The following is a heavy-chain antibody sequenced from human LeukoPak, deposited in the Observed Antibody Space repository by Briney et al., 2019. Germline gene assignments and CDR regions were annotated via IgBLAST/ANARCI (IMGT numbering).Heavy chain of an antibody. CDR2: ITGSGGST. CDR1: AFTFSSYA. CDR3: ARGGYSYGLRFDLFDY. Sequence: GGSLRLSCAASAFTFSSYAMSWVRQAPGKGLEWVSAITGSGGSTDYADSVKGRFTISRDNSKNTLYLQMSSLRAEDTAVYYCARGGYSYGLRFDLFDYWGQGTLVTVSS. V-gene: IGHV3-23*01. J-gene: IGHJ4*02. D-gene: IGHD5-18*01.